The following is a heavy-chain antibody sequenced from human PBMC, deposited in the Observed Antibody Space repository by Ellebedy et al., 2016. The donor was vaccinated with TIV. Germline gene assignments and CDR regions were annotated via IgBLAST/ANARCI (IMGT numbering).Heavy chain of an antibody. CDR3: ARDGVEDYFDY. V-gene: IGHV4-59*02. CDR1: GFTVSSNY. J-gene: IGHJ4*02. Sequence: MPGGSLRLSCAASGFTVSSNYMSWIRQPPGQGLEWIGYVYHTGSTNYNPSLRSRVTLAVDTPTNEFSLKLSSVTTADTAIYYCARDGVEDYFDYWGQGLLVTVSS. CDR2: VYHTGST. D-gene: IGHD3-10*01.